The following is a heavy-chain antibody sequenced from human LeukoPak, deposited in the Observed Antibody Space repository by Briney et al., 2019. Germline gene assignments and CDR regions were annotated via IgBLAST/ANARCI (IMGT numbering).Heavy chain of an antibody. CDR2: ISGSGGST. CDR1: GFTFSSYG. CDR3: ARTEQNLLLWFGELFNT. Sequence: PGGSLRLSCAASGFTFSSYGMSWVRQAPGEGLEWVSAISGSGGSTYYADSVKGRFTISRDNSKNTLYLQMNSLRAEDTAVYYCARTEQNLLLWFGELFNTWGQGTLVTVSS. V-gene: IGHV3-23*01. J-gene: IGHJ5*02. D-gene: IGHD3-10*01.